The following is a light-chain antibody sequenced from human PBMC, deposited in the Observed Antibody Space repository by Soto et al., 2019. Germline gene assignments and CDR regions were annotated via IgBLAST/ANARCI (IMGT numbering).Light chain of an antibody. CDR2: GAY. CDR1: QSVSSN. V-gene: IGKV3-15*01. CDR3: QQYNNWPPWT. Sequence: EIVMTQSPATLSVSPGERATLSCRASQSVSSNLAWYQQKPGQAPKLLIYGAYTRATGIPARFSGSGSGTEFTLTSSSLQSEDFGVHYCQQYNNWPPWTFGKGTKVEIK. J-gene: IGKJ1*01.